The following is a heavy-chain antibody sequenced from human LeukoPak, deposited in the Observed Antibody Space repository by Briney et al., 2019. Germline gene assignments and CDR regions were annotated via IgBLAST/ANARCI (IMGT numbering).Heavy chain of an antibody. Sequence: PGGSLRLSCAASGFTFDDYGMSWVRQAPGKGLEWVSDINWNGGSTSYADSVKGRFTISRDNAKNSLYLQMSSLRAEDTAVYYCAELGITMIGGVWGKGTTVTISS. CDR2: INWNGGST. CDR1: GFTFDDYG. CDR3: AELGITMIGGV. J-gene: IGHJ6*04. V-gene: IGHV3-20*04. D-gene: IGHD3-10*02.